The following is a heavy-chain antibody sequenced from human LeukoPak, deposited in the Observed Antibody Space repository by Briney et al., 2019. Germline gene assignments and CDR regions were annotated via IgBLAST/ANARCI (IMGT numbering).Heavy chain of an antibody. D-gene: IGHD3-3*01. V-gene: IGHV4-59*01. Sequence: SETLSLTCTVPGGSISSYCWSWIRQPPGQGLEWIGCIYYSGSTNYNPSLKSRVTISVDTSKNQFSLKLSSVTAADTAVFYCARAVADFWSGQYYFDYWGQGTLVTVSS. CDR2: IYYSGST. CDR1: GGSISSYC. J-gene: IGHJ4*02. CDR3: ARAVADFWSGQYYFDY.